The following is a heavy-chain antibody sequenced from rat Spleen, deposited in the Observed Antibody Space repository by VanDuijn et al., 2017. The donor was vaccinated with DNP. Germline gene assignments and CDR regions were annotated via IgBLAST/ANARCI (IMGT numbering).Heavy chain of an antibody. D-gene: IGHD1-12*02. CDR2: IRYSGST. Sequence: EVQLQESGPGLVRPSQSLSLTCSVTDYSITSSHRWNWIRKFPGNKMEWIGQIRYSGSTSYNPSLKSRISITRDTSKNQFFLQLNSVTTEDTATYYCASYYYDGYYAMDAWGQGTSVTVSS. J-gene: IGHJ4*01. CDR1: DYSITSSH. V-gene: IGHV3-1*01. CDR3: ASYYYDGYYAMDA.